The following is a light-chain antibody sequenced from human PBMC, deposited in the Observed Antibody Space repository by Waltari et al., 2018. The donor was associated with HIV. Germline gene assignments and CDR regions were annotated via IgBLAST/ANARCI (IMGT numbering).Light chain of an antibody. J-gene: IGLJ3*02. CDR2: DVS. V-gene: IGLV2-11*01. Sequence: QSALTQPRSVSGSPGQSVTISCTGTSSDVGGYNSVSWYQQHPGKAPKFLIYDVSRRPSGVPDRCCGSKAGNTASRTISGRQAEDEADYYCCSYAGNYTLVFGGGTKLTVL. CDR3: CSYAGNYTLV. CDR1: SSDVGGYNS.